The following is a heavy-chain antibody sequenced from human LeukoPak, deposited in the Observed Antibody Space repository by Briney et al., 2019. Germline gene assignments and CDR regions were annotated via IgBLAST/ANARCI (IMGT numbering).Heavy chain of an antibody. J-gene: IGHJ5*02. CDR1: GGSISSGGYS. V-gene: IGHV4-30-2*01. Sequence: SETLSLTCAVSGGSISSGGYSWSWIRQPPGKGLEWIGYIYHSGSTYYNPSLKSRVTISVDRSKDQFSLKLSSVTAADTAVYYCARAGLPPGKEFDPWGQGTLVTVSS. CDR3: ARAGLPPGKEFDP. CDR2: IYHSGST. D-gene: IGHD4-11*01.